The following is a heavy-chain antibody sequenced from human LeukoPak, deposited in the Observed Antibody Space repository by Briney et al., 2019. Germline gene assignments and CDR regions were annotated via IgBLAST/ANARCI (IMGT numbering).Heavy chain of an antibody. CDR2: IKQDGSER. V-gene: IGHV3-7*03. CDR3: ARDRDWYTFDY. J-gene: IGHJ4*02. CDR1: GFTFGKYW. D-gene: IGHD3-9*01. Sequence: GGSLRLSCVASGFTFGKYWMSWVRQAPGKGLEWVANIKQDGSERYYVDSVKGRFTISRDNAKNSLYLQMDGLRAEDTAVYFCARDRDWYTFDYWGQGTLVTVSS.